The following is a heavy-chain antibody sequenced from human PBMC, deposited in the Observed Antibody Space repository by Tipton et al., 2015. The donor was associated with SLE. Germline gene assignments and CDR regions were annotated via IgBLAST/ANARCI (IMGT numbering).Heavy chain of an antibody. V-gene: IGHV4-4*07. CDR3: ASVPAGYFDY. D-gene: IGHD2-15*01. CDR2: IYTSGST. Sequence: LRLSCTVSGGSISSYYWSWIRQPAGKGLEWIGRIYTSGSTNYNPSLKSRVTMSVDTSKNQFSLKLSSVTAADTAVYYCASVPAGYFDYWGQGTLVTVSS. CDR1: GGSISSYY. J-gene: IGHJ4*02.